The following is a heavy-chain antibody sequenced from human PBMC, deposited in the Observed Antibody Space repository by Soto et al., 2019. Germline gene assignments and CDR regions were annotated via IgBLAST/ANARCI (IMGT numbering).Heavy chain of an antibody. J-gene: IGHJ4*02. CDR2: VSIGGST. V-gene: IGHV3-23*01. CDR3: AKRRGAGGHFDY. CDR1: GFTFSSYA. D-gene: IGHD2-15*01. Sequence: GGSLRLSCAAPGFTFSSYAMGWVRQGPGKGLEWVAVVSIGGSTHYADSVRGRFTISRDNSKNTLSLQMNSLTAEDPAVYFCAKRRGAGGHFDYWGQGALVTVSS.